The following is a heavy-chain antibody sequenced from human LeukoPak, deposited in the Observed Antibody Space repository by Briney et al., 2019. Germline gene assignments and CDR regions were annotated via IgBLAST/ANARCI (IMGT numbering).Heavy chain of an antibody. V-gene: IGHV3-74*01. CDR1: GFTFRSYW. CDR3: ARAHQYSSGPWGFDY. J-gene: IGHJ4*02. D-gene: IGHD6-19*01. CDR2: INSDGSST. Sequence: GGSLRLSCAASGFTFRSYWMFWVRQAPGKGLVWVSHINSDGSSTSYADSVKGRFTISRDNAKDTVYLQMNSLRAEDTAVYYCARAHQYSSGPWGFDYWGQGTLVTVSS.